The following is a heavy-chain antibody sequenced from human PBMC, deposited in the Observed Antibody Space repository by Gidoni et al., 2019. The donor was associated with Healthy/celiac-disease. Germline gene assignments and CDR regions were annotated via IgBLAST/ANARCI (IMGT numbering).Heavy chain of an antibody. CDR2: IIPIFGTA. J-gene: IGHJ6*02. Sequence: QVQLVQSGAEVKKPGSSVKVSCKASGGTFSSYAISWVRPAPAQGLEWQGGIIPIFGTANYAQKFQGRVTITADKSTSTAYMELNSLRSEDTAVYYCASPYPCSGGSCYSIGPNSHYYYYGMDVWGQGTTVTVSS. CDR3: ASPYPCSGGSCYSIGPNSHYYYYGMDV. D-gene: IGHD2-15*01. CDR1: GGTFSSYA. V-gene: IGHV1-69*06.